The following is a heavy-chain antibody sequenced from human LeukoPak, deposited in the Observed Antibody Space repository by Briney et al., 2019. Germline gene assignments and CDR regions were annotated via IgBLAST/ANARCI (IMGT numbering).Heavy chain of an antibody. CDR1: GFTCNNFG. CDR3: AKDSAFYYIDV. V-gene: IGHV3-30*02. Sequence: GGSLRLSCAASGFTCNNFGMHWVRQAPGKGLEWVAFIRYNGNNQYYADSVKGRFTISRDNSKNTLYLQMNSLKGDDTAVYYCAKDSAFYYIDVWGKGTTVIISS. D-gene: IGHD3-10*01. J-gene: IGHJ6*03. CDR2: IRYNGNNQ.